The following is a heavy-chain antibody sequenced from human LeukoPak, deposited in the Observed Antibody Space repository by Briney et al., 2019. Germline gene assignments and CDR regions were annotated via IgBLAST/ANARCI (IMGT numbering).Heavy chain of an antibody. CDR2: ISSSSSSI. CDR3: ARDLGSGYLVDY. V-gene: IGHV3-48*04. Sequence: PGGSLRLSCAASGFTFSSYSMNWVRQAPGKGLEWVSYISSSSSSIYYADSMKGRFTISRDNAKNSLYLQMNSLRAEDRAVYYCARDLGSGYLVDYWGQGTLVTVSS. D-gene: IGHD3-22*01. CDR1: GFTFSSYS. J-gene: IGHJ4*02.